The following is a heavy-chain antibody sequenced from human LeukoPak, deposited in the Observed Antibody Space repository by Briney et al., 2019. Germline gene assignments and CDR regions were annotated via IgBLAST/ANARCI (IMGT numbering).Heavy chain of an antibody. CDR3: ARSQNYYGSGDY. CDR1: GDSVSNGNYY. J-gene: IGHJ4*02. Sequence: SETLSLSCTVSGDSVSNGNYYWSWLRQPPGKALEWIGYIHYTGSTYYNPSLEGRVTISVDTSGNHFSVKLSSVTAADTAVYYCARSQNYYGSGDYWSQGTLVTVSS. D-gene: IGHD3-10*01. V-gene: IGHV4-61*03. CDR2: IHYTGST.